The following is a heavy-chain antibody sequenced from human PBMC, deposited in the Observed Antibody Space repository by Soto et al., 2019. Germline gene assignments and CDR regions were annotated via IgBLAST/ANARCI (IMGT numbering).Heavy chain of an antibody. CDR2: ISGSGGST. J-gene: IGHJ4*02. CDR3: ASRSSGWYFDY. CDR1: GGTFSSYA. V-gene: IGHV3-23*01. D-gene: IGHD6-19*01. Sequence: GGSLRLCCAASGGTFSSYAMNWVRQAPGKGLEWVSVISGSGGSTYYADSVKGRFTISRDNSKNTLYLQMISLRAEDTAVYYCASRSSGWYFDYWGQGTLVTVSS.